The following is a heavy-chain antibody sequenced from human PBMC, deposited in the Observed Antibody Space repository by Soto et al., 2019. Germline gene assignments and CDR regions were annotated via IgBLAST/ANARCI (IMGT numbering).Heavy chain of an antibody. CDR3: ARVNGEFSSYYYYGMDV. Sequence: ETLSLTCTVSGGSISSYYWSWIRQPPGKGLEWIGYIYYSGSTNYNPSLKSRVTISVDTSKNQFSLKLSSVTAADTAVYYCARVNGEFSSYYYYGMDVWGQGTTVTVSS. J-gene: IGHJ6*02. D-gene: IGHD3-10*01. CDR1: GGSISSYY. V-gene: IGHV4-59*01. CDR2: IYYSGST.